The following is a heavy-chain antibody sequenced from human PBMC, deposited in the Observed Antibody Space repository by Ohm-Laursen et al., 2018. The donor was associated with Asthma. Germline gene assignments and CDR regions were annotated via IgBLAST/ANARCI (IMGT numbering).Heavy chain of an antibody. D-gene: IGHD1-26*01. Sequence: SLRLSCAASGFSFSNYDVHWVRQAPGKGLEWVSYIGNSGSAIYYADSVKGRFTLSRDNAKNSLYLQMNSLRAEDTAVYYCARASGGYYIDYWGQGTLVTVSS. CDR2: IGNSGSAI. CDR3: ARASGGYYIDY. V-gene: IGHV3-11*01. CDR1: GFSFSNYD. J-gene: IGHJ4*02.